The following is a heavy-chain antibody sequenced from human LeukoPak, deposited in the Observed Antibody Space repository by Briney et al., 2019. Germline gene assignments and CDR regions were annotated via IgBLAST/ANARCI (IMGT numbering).Heavy chain of an antibody. CDR1: GFTFSTYG. V-gene: IGHV3-30*02. Sequence: GGSLRLSCAASGFTFSTYGMHWVRQAPGKGLEWVAFIRYDGSNKYYADSVKGRFTISRDNAKNSLYLQMNSLRVEDTALYYCASGYSVFDYWGQGTLVTVSS. CDR2: IRYDGSNK. J-gene: IGHJ4*02. CDR3: ASGYSVFDY. D-gene: IGHD3-22*01.